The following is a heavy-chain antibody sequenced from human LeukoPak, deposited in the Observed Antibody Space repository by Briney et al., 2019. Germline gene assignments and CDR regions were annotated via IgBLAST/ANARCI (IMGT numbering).Heavy chain of an antibody. CDR3: ARHCHDFWSGYPHDAFDI. CDR2: SYYSGST. V-gene: IGHV4-59*08. CDR1: GGSISSYY. D-gene: IGHD3-3*01. Sequence: SETLSLTCTVSGGSISSYYWSLIRQPPGKGLEWIVYSYYSGSTNYNPSLKSRVTISVDTSKNQFSLKLSSVTAADTAVYYCARHCHDFWSGYPHDAFDIWGQGTMVTVSS. J-gene: IGHJ3*02.